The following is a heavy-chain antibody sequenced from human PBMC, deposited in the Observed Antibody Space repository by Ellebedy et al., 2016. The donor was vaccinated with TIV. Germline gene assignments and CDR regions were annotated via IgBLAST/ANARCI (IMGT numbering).Heavy chain of an antibody. CDR3: ASVGYTSSWSSNTPSDY. D-gene: IGHD6-13*01. Sequence: GESLKISCAASGFTFSTYAIHWVRQAPGKGLEWVASISYDGSNKNYADSVKGRFTISRDNSKNTLYLQMNSLRAEDTAVYYCASVGYTSSWSSNTPSDYWGQGTLVTVSS. V-gene: IGHV3-30*04. CDR2: ISYDGSNK. CDR1: GFTFSTYA. J-gene: IGHJ4*02.